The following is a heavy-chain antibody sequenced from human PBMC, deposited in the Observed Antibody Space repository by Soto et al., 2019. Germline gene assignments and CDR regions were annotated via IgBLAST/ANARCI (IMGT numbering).Heavy chain of an antibody. D-gene: IGHD6-13*01. V-gene: IGHV3-7*01. CDR2: IKQDGSEK. CDR1: GFTLSTYW. J-gene: IGHJ4*02. Sequence: EVQVVESGGGLVQPGASPRLSCAASGFTLSTYWMTWVRQAPGKGLEWVANIKQDGSEKYYVDSVKGRFTVSRDNAKDSLYLQMNSLRTEDTAVYYCGTADRGTAAGGTVQWGQGTLVTVSS. CDR3: GTADRGTAAGGTVQ.